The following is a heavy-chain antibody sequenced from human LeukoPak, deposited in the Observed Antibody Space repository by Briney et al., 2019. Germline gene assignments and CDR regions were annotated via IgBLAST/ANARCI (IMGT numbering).Heavy chain of an antibody. CDR3: ARGWRFSSGYRKYFQH. CDR2: IYPGDSDT. Sequence: GESLKISCKGSGYSFTSYWIGWVRQMPGKGLEWMGIIYPGDSDTRYSPSFQGQVTISADKSISTAYLQWSSLKASDTAMYYCARGWRFSSGYRKYFQHWGQGTLVTVSS. J-gene: IGHJ1*01. CDR1: GYSFTSYW. V-gene: IGHV5-51*01. D-gene: IGHD3-22*01.